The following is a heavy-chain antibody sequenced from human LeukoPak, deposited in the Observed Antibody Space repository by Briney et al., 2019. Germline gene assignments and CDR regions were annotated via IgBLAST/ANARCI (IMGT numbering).Heavy chain of an antibody. J-gene: IGHJ4*02. CDR2: INPNSGGT. Sequence: ASVKVSCKAPGYTFTSYDINWVRQAPGQGLEWMGWINPNSGGTNYAQKFQGRVTMTRDTSISTAYMELSRLRSDDTAVYYCASYLVVRFLESVVWGQGTLVTVSS. D-gene: IGHD3-3*01. CDR3: ASYLVVRFLESVV. CDR1: GYTFTSYD. V-gene: IGHV1-2*02.